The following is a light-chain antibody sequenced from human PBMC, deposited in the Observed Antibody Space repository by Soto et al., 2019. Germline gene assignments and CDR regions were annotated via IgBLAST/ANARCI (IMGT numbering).Light chain of an antibody. V-gene: IGKV3-15*01. CDR3: QQYHNWPPQYT. CDR2: GAS. Sequence: EIVMTQSPATLSVSPGERATLSCRASQTISSNLAWYQQKPGQSPRLLTHGASTRATGVPARFSGSGYGTDFTLTISSLQSEDFAVYYCQQYHNWPPQYTFGQGTKLQIK. CDR1: QTISSN. J-gene: IGKJ2*01.